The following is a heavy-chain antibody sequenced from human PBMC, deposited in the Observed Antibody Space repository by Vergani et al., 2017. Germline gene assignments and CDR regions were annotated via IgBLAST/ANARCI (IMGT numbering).Heavy chain of an antibody. CDR2: IHASGTK. D-gene: IGHD1-26*01. V-gene: IGHV4-61*02. CDR1: GASITSGSFY. Sequence: QVHLNEAGPGLVKPSQTLSLTCTVSGASITSGSFYWSWIRQPAGKGLEWIGRIHASGTKNYNPSLRSRVTLSVDTSKNQLSLKMISMTAADTAVYYCVREATRSWDWGQGTLVTVSS. CDR3: VREATRSWD. J-gene: IGHJ4*02.